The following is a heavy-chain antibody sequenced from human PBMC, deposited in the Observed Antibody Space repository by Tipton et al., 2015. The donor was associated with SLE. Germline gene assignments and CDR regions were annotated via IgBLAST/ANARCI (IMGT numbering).Heavy chain of an antibody. V-gene: IGHV4-34*01. Sequence: LRLSCAVYGASFSTYYWSWIRQPPGKGLEWIGEINHSGSITYNPSLKSRVTISIDTSKNRLSLKLTSAPAADTAVSYCADASSVAADSWGPGTLASVSS. CDR3: ADASSVAADS. J-gene: IGHJ4*02. CDR2: INHSGSI. D-gene: IGHD6-19*01. CDR1: GASFSTYY.